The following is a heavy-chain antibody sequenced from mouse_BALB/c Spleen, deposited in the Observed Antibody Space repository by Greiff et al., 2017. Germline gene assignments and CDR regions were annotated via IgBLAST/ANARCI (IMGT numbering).Heavy chain of an antibody. CDR2: ISYDGSN. D-gene: IGHD2-1*01. J-gene: IGHJ4*01. Sequence: VQLQQSGPGLVKPSQSLSLTCSVTGYSITSGYYWNWIRQFPGNKLEWMGYISYDGSNNYNPSLKNRISITRDTSKNQFFLKLNSVTTEDTATYYCASPLLSYAMDYWGQGTSVTVSS. CDR1: GYSITSGYY. V-gene: IGHV3-6*02. CDR3: ASPLLSYAMDY.